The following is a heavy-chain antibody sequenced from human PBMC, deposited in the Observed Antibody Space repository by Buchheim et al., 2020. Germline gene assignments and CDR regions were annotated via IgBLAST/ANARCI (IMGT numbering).Heavy chain of an antibody. CDR3: AKDSGYNYTGLDV. CDR1: GFPFSSYA. V-gene: IGHV3-23*01. Sequence: QLLESGGGLVQPGTSLRLSCEASGFPFSSYAMSWVRQAPGKGLEWVAAVSGTGGSTLYADSVKGRFTISRDNSKNTFYLQMDSLRADDTAVYYCAKDSGYNYTGLDVWGQGTT. J-gene: IGHJ6*02. CDR2: VSGTGGST.